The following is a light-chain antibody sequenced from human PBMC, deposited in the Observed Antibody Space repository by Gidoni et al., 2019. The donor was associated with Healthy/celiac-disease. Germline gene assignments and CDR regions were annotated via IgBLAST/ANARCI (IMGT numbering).Light chain of an antibody. Sequence: EIVLTQSPGTLSLSPGERATLSCRASQSVSSSYLAWYQQKPGQAPRLLIYGASRRATGIPDRFSGSGSGTDFTLTISRLEPEDFAVYYWQQYGSSSYTFGQGTKLEIK. J-gene: IGKJ2*01. CDR1: QSVSSSY. CDR3: QQYGSSSYT. CDR2: GAS. V-gene: IGKV3-20*01.